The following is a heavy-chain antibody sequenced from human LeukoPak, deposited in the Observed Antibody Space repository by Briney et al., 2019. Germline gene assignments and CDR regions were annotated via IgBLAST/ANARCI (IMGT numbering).Heavy chain of an antibody. V-gene: IGHV3-21*01. CDR2: ISSSSSYI. Sequence: GGSLRLSCAASGFTFSSYAMSWVRQTPVKGLEWVSSISSSSSYIYYADSVKGRFTISRDNAKNSLYLQMNSLRAEDTAVYYCARTFTTVTTLFDPWGQGTLVTVSS. CDR3: ARTFTTVTTLFDP. D-gene: IGHD4-11*01. J-gene: IGHJ5*02. CDR1: GFTFSSYA.